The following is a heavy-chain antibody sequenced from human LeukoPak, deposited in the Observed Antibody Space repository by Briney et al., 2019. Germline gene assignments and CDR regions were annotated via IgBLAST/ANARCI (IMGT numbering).Heavy chain of an antibody. V-gene: IGHV4-39*07. D-gene: IGHD2-21*02. Sequence: SETLSLTCTVSGGSISSSSYYWGWIRQPPGKGLEWIGSIYYSGSTYYNPSLKSRVTISVDTSKNQFSLKLSSVTAADTAVYCCARDPVGPAVTAIEGIDYWGQGTLVTVSS. CDR1: GGSISSSSYY. J-gene: IGHJ4*02. CDR3: ARDPVGPAVTAIEGIDY. CDR2: IYYSGST.